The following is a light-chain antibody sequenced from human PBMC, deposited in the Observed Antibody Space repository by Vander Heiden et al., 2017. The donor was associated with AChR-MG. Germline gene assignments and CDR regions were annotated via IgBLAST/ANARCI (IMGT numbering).Light chain of an antibody. Sequence: VSLGERATINCKSSQSLLSRSDNNNYLAWYQKKPGQPPKVLISRASTRASGVPDRFSGSGSGTDFTLTISSLQAEDVAVYYCQQYYGSPIIFGGGTKVEIK. CDR2: RAS. V-gene: IGKV4-1*01. CDR3: QQYYGSPII. J-gene: IGKJ4*01. CDR1: QSLLSRSDNNNY.